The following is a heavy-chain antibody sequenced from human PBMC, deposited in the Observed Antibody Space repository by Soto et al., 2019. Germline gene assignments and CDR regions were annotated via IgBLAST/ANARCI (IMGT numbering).Heavy chain of an antibody. D-gene: IGHD3-16*01. CDR1: GFTFNTYA. CDR2: ISGSGFST. Sequence: EVHLLESGGGLVQPGGSLRLSCAASGFTFNTYAMSWVRQAPGQGLEWVSAISGSGFSTYYADSVKGRFSISSDSSKNTLFLQMYSLRADDTAVYFCATFTFGRPFDTWGQGTMVTVSS. V-gene: IGHV3-23*01. J-gene: IGHJ3*02. CDR3: ATFTFGRPFDT.